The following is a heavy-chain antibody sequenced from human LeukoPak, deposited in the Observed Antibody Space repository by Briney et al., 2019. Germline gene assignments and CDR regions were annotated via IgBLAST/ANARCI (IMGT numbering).Heavy chain of an antibody. J-gene: IGHJ6*02. CDR3: ARAIYCSGGSCNSGNGMDV. CDR2: IYHSGST. V-gene: IGHV4-39*07. Sequence: SETLSLTCTVSGGSISSSGYYWGCIRQPPGKGLECIGSIYHSGSTYYNPSLKSRVTISVDTSKNQFSLKLSSVTAADTAVYYCARAIYCSGGSCNSGNGMDVWGQGTTVTVSS. CDR1: GGSISSSGYY. D-gene: IGHD2-15*01.